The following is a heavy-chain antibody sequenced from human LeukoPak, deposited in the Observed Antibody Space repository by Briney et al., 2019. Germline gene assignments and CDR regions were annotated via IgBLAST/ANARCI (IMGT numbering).Heavy chain of an antibody. D-gene: IGHD3-22*01. CDR2: MSSSGGKT. CDR1: VFTFSSYA. CDR3: VKGAESYFDSRSDY. J-gene: IGHJ4*02. V-gene: IGHV3-64D*09. Sequence: PGGSLRLSCSASVFTFSSYAMHWVRQAPGEGGEYVSAMSSSGGKTYYADSIKGRFIISRDNAKNTLYLQLSRLTAEDTAVYFCVKGAESYFDSRSDYWGQGTLVTVSS.